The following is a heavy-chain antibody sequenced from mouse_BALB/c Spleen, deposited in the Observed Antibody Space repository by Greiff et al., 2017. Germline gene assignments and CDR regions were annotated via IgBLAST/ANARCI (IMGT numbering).Heavy chain of an antibody. CDR3: ARDPDSITTATGFDY. D-gene: IGHD1-2*01. V-gene: IGHV5-6-3*01. Sequence: EVKLMESGGGLVQPGGSLKLSCAASGFTFSSYGMSWVRQTPDKRLELVATINSNGGSTYYPDSVKGRFTISRDNAKNTLYLQMSSLKSEDTAMYYCARDPDSITTATGFDYWGQGTTRTVSS. CDR1: GFTFSSYG. J-gene: IGHJ2*01. CDR2: INSNGGST.